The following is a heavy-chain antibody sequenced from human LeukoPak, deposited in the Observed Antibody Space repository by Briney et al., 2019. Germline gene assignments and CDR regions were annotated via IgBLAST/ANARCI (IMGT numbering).Heavy chain of an antibody. D-gene: IGHD2-15*01. J-gene: IGHJ4*02. CDR1: GFTFSNYW. CDR3: ATYTQHFGAPGGTDY. CDR2: IDKNGREK. V-gene: IGHV3-7*01. Sequence: PGGSLRLSCTVSGFTFSNYWMRWVRQAPGKGLEWVASIDKNGREKRYVDSVEGRLTISRDNAANSVYLQMTSLGAEDTAVYYCATYTQHFGAPGGTDYWGQGTLVTVSS.